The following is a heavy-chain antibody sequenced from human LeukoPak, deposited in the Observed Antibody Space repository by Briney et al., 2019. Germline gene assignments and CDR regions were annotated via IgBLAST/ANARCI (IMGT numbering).Heavy chain of an antibody. V-gene: IGHV1-18*01. CDR1: GYTFTSYG. Sequence: ASVKVSCKASGYTFTSYGISWVRQAPGQGLEWMRWISAYNGNTNYAQKLQGRVTMTTDTSTSTAYMELRSLRSDDTAVYYCARGPEPITMVRGVTGPFDYWGQGTLVTVSS. J-gene: IGHJ4*02. CDR2: ISAYNGNT. D-gene: IGHD3-10*01. CDR3: ARGPEPITMVRGVTGPFDY.